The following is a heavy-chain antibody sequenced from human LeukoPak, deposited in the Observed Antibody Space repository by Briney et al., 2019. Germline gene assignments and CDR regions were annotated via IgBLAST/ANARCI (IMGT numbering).Heavy chain of an antibody. D-gene: IGHD6-19*01. CDR2: IKSKTDGGTT. V-gene: IGHV3-15*01. J-gene: IGHJ4*02. CDR1: GFTFSNAW. Sequence: GGSLRLSCAASGFTFSNAWMSWVRQAPGKGLEWVGRIKSKTDGGTTDYAAPVKGRFTISRDDSKNTLYLQMNSLKTEDTAVYHCTTLAVAARLLSGGYWGQGTLVTVSS. CDR3: TTLAVAARLLSGGY.